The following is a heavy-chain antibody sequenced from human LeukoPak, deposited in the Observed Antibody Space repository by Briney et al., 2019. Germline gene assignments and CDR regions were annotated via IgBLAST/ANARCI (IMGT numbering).Heavy chain of an antibody. CDR1: GYTFTNYY. Sequence: ASVKVSCKASGYTFTNYYMHWVRQSPGRGLEWMGLINPRGDATMYAQKFQGRLTLTRDTSTSTDYMELSSLRSEDTAVYYCARDNSDTIKGECSGSCYWWFDPWGQGTLVTVSS. CDR2: INPRGDAT. D-gene: IGHD2-15*01. V-gene: IGHV1-46*01. CDR3: ARDNSDTIKGECSGSCYWWFDP. J-gene: IGHJ5*02.